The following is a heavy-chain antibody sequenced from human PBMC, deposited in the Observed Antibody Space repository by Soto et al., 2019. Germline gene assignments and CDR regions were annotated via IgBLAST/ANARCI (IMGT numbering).Heavy chain of an antibody. CDR1: GGSFSGYY. CDR3: AIGPYCTKGVCYPMLGLGMDV. J-gene: IGHJ6*02. Sequence: QVQLQQWGAGLLKPSETLSLTCAVYGGSFSGYYWSWIRQPPGKGLEWIGEINHSGSTNYNPSLKSRVTISVTTSKNQCSLELSSVPAADTAVYYCAIGPYCTKGVCYPMLGLGMDVWGQGTTVTVSS. V-gene: IGHV4-34*01. D-gene: IGHD2-8*01. CDR2: INHSGST.